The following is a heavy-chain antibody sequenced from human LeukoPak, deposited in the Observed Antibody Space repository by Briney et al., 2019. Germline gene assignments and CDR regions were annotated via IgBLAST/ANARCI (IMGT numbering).Heavy chain of an antibody. CDR3: ARYSYGDYGYYFDY. CDR1: GGSISSGSYY. Sequence: SETLSLTCTVSGGSISSGSYYWGWLRQPAGKGLEWIGRIYTSGSTNYNRSLKSRFTISVDTSKNQFSLKLSSVTAADTAVYYCARYSYGDYGYYFDYWGQGTLVTVSS. D-gene: IGHD4-17*01. CDR2: IYTSGST. J-gene: IGHJ4*02. V-gene: IGHV4-61*02.